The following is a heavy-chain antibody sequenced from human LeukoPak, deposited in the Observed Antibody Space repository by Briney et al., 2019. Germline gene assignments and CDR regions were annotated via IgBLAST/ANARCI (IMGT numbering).Heavy chain of an antibody. CDR3: ARFRNYYDSSGPSGY. CDR1: GYTFTSYG. Sequence: ASVKVSCKASGYTFTSYGISWVRQAPGQGLEWMGWISAYNGNTNYAQKLQGRVTMTTDTPTGTAYMELRSLRSDDTAVYYCARFRNYYDSSGPSGYWGQGTLVTVSS. J-gene: IGHJ4*02. V-gene: IGHV1-18*01. CDR2: ISAYNGNT. D-gene: IGHD3-22*01.